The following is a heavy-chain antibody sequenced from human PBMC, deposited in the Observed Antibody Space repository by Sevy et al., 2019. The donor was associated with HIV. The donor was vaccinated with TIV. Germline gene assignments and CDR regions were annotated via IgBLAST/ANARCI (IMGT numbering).Heavy chain of an antibody. CDR2: IFSDANIK. Sequence: GGSLRLSCAASGFTFSNYGMHWVRQAPGKGLEWVGAIFSDANIKYYVDSVKGRFAISRDNSKSTVYLQMNSLRAEDTAVYSCARESGSNWYFDLWGRGTPVTVSS. CDR3: ARESGSNWYFDL. V-gene: IGHV3-33*01. D-gene: IGHD1-26*01. CDR1: GFTFSNYG. J-gene: IGHJ2*01.